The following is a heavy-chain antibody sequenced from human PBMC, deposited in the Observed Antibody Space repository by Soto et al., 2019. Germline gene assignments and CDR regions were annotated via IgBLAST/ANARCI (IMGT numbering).Heavy chain of an antibody. D-gene: IGHD2-2*01. CDR3: ARPTYCSSTHCSPFDY. CDR1: GYNFINHL. Sequence: PGESLKISWKGSGYNFINHLIAWVRQMPGKGLEWMGIVYPDDSDTRYSPSFQGQVTISADKSISTAYLQWSSLEASDTAMYYCARPTYCSSTHCSPFDYWGQGTLVTVSS. J-gene: IGHJ4*02. CDR2: VYPDDSDT. V-gene: IGHV5-51*01.